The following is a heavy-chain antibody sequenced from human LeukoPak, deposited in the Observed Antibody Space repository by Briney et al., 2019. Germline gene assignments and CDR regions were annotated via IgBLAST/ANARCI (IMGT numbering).Heavy chain of an antibody. D-gene: IGHD1-26*01. J-gene: IGHJ4*02. CDR3: AKDDSGSLDH. V-gene: IGHV3-33*06. CDR1: GFTFSAYG. CDR2: IWYDGTNK. Sequence: GRSLRLSCTASGFTFSAYGIHWVRQAPGKGLEWLAVIWYDGTNKYYADSVKGRFTISRDNSKNTVSLQMNSLRAEDTALYYCAKDDSGSLDHWGQGTLVTVSS.